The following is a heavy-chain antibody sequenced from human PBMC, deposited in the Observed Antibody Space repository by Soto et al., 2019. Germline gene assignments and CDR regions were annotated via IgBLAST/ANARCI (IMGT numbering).Heavy chain of an antibody. CDR3: ARGGIGQWLVTHYGMDV. Sequence: AASVKVSCKASGYTFTGYHMHWVRQAPGQGLEWMGWINPNSGGTNYAQKFQGRVTMTRDTSISTAYMELSRLRSDDTAVYYCARGGIGQWLVTHYGMDVWGQGTTVTVSS. CDR2: INPNSGGT. V-gene: IGHV1-2*02. J-gene: IGHJ6*02. CDR1: GYTFTGYH. D-gene: IGHD6-19*01.